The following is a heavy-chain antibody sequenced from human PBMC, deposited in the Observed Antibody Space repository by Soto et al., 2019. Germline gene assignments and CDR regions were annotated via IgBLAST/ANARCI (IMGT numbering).Heavy chain of an antibody. CDR1: GGSISSGGYS. D-gene: IGHD4-17*01. Sequence: QLQLQESGSGLVKPSQTLSLTCAVSGGSISSGGYSWSWIRQPPGKGLEWIGYIYHSGSTYYNPSLKSRVTLSVARSKNQFSLKLSSVTAADTAVYYCARSYFDYAFDYWGQGTLVTVSS. CDR3: ARSYFDYAFDY. V-gene: IGHV4-30-2*01. J-gene: IGHJ4*02. CDR2: IYHSGST.